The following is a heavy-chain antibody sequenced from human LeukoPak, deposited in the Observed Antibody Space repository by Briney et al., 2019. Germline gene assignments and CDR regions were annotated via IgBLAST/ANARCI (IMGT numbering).Heavy chain of an antibody. J-gene: IGHJ5*02. D-gene: IGHD3-10*01. CDR2: IYTSGST. CDR3: AGSYYYGSGSYGS. CDR1: VGSISNYY. V-gene: IGHV4-4*07. Sequence: SETLFLTCTDSVGSISNYYWSWIPQPAGKGLEWIGRIYTSGSTNFNPSLKSRVTMSVDTSKNQFSLKPSSVTAADTAVYYCAGSYYYGSGSYGSWGQGTLVTVSS.